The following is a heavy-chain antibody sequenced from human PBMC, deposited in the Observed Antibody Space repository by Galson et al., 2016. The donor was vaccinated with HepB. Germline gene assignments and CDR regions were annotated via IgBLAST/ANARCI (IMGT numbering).Heavy chain of an antibody. D-gene: IGHD4-17*01. Sequence: QSGAEVKKPGESLMISCKGSGYNFATFWIGWVRQMPGKGLEWMGLIYPGDSDTRYSPSFQGQVTISADKSPNTAYLQLTSLKASDTATYYCAGQGPVTTFPQPSDYWGQGTPVIVSP. CDR3: AGQGPVTTFPQPSDY. V-gene: IGHV5-51*01. CDR1: GYNFATFW. J-gene: IGHJ4*02. CDR2: IYPGDSDT.